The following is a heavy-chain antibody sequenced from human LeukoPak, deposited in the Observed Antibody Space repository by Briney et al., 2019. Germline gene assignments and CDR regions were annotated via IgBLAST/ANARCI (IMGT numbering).Heavy chain of an antibody. CDR2: IRGDGTST. D-gene: IGHD6-25*01. CDR1: GFTFSSYW. CDR3: ARVGGVSGRAFDM. Sequence: GGSLRLSCAASGFTFSSYWMHWGRQDPGKGLVWVSYIRGDGTSTSYADSVKGRFTISRDNAKNTLYLQMNSLRVEDTAVYYCARVGGVSGRAFDMWGQGTMVTVSS. V-gene: IGHV3-74*01. J-gene: IGHJ3*02.